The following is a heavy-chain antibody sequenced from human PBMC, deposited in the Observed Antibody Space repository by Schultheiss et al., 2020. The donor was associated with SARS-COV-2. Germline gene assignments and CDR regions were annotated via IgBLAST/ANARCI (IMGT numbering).Heavy chain of an antibody. CDR2: ISSSGSTI. D-gene: IGHD3-10*01. CDR1: GFTFSSYS. J-gene: IGHJ6*02. CDR3: VRDLTNIRGIMMRYYYYGMDV. V-gene: IGHV3-48*01. Sequence: GGSLRLSCAASGFTFSSYSMNWVRQAPGNGLEWVSYISSSGSTIYYADSVKGRFTISRDDFKNTVYLQMSSLGGEDTAVYYCVRDLTNIRGIMMRYYYYGMDVWGQGTAVTVSS.